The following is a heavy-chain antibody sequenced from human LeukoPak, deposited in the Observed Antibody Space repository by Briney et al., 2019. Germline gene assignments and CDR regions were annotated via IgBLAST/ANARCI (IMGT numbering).Heavy chain of an antibody. J-gene: IGHJ6*02. V-gene: IGHV3-43D*03. CDR2: VSWDGDTT. Sequence: PGGFLRLSCAASGFTFSSYAMHWVRQVPGKGLEWVSLVSWDGDTTYYADSVRGRFTVFRDNSRNSLYLQMTSLSVEDTALYYCAKDISIGEAAPPDYSDHVYVSYHQYDMDVWGQGTTVTVS. CDR1: GFTFSSYA. CDR3: AKDISIGEAAPPDYSDHVYVSYHQYDMDV. D-gene: IGHD4-17*01.